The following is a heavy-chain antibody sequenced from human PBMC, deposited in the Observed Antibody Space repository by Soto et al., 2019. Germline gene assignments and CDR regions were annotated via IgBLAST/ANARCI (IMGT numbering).Heavy chain of an antibody. Sequence: GGSLRLSCAASGFTFDDYAMHWVRQAPGKGLEWVSGISWNSGSIGYADSVKGRFTISRDNAKNSLYLQMNSLRAEDTALYYCAKDDSSGYWYYYGMDVWGQGTTVTVSS. J-gene: IGHJ6*02. V-gene: IGHV3-9*01. CDR3: AKDDSSGYWYYYGMDV. CDR2: ISWNSGSI. CDR1: GFTFDDYA. D-gene: IGHD3-22*01.